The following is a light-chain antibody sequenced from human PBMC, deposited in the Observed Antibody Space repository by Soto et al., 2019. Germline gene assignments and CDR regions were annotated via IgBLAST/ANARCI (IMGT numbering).Light chain of an antibody. CDR3: FLVYSGGVV. V-gene: IGLV7-46*01. CDR2: DTR. CDR1: TGAVTSGHY. Sequence: QAVLTQDPSLTLSPGGTVTLTCVSSTGAVTSGHYPYWFQQKPGQAPRTLIYDTRNKHSWTPARFSGSLLGGKAALTLSGAQPEDEADYYCFLVYSGGVVFGGGTQLTVL. J-gene: IGLJ2*01.